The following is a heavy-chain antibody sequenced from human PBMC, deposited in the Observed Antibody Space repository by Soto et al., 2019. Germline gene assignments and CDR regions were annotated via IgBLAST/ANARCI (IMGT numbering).Heavy chain of an antibody. J-gene: IGHJ6*02. Sequence: SETLSLTCTVSGGSISSYYWSWIRQPPGKGLEWIGYIYYSGSTNYNPSLKSRVTISVDTSKNQFSLKLSSVTAADTAVYYCATVGGLRFLEPLPQSPKDGMDVWGQVNTVTVSS. CDR2: IYYSGST. V-gene: IGHV4-59*01. CDR3: ATVGGLRFLEPLPQSPKDGMDV. D-gene: IGHD3-3*01. CDR1: GGSISSYY.